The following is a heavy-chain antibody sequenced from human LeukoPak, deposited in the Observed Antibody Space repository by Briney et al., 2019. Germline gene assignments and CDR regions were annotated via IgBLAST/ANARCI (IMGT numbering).Heavy chain of an antibody. D-gene: IGHD4-23*01. J-gene: IGHJ4*02. Sequence: SETLSLTCAVSGGSISSGGYSWSWIRQPPGKGLEWIGYIYHSGSTYYNPSLKSRVTISVDRSKNQFSLKLSSVTAADTAVYYCARAAPTVAMFFDYWGQGTLVTVSS. V-gene: IGHV4-30-2*01. CDR1: GGSISSGGYS. CDR3: ARAAPTVAMFFDY. CDR2: IYHSGST.